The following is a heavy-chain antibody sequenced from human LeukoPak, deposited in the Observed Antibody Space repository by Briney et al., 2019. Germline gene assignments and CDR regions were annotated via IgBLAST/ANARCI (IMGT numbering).Heavy chain of an antibody. V-gene: IGHV1-18*01. J-gene: IGHJ4*02. CDR2: ISAYNGNT. Sequence: ASVKVSCKASGYTFTSYGISWVRQAPGQGLEWMGWISAYNGNTNYAQKLQGRVTMTTDTSTSTAYMELSSLRSEDTAVYYCARGGHTYYYDSSGYYGYWGQGTLVTVSS. CDR3: ARGGHTYYYDSSGYYGY. CDR1: GYTFTSYG. D-gene: IGHD3-22*01.